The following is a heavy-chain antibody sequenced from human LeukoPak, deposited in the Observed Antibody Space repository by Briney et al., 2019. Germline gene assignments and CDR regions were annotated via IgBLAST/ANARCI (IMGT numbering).Heavy chain of an antibody. Sequence: KSSETLSLTCTVSGGSISSSSYYWGWIRQPPGKGLEWIGSIYYSGSTYYNPSLKSRVTISVDTSKNQFSLKLSSVTAADTAVYYCARVPKEGTLDYWGQGTLVTVSS. CDR1: GGSISSSSYY. CDR3: ARVPKEGTLDY. CDR2: IYYSGST. J-gene: IGHJ4*02. V-gene: IGHV4-39*07.